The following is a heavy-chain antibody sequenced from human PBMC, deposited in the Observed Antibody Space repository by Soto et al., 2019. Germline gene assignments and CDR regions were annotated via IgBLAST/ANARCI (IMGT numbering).Heavy chain of an antibody. CDR1: GFTFNTYS. V-gene: IGHV3-33*01. D-gene: IGHD4-17*01. J-gene: IGHJ4*02. Sequence: QVQLEESGGGVVQPGRSLRLSCEASGFTFNTYSMHWVRQPPGKGLEWLAAIWYDGTQKYYAYSVKGRFFISRDNSKKTLYLEMNSLRAEDTAVYYCARAGGTTVTGLWHFDSWGQGTLVTVSS. CDR2: IWYDGTQK. CDR3: ARAGGTTVTGLWHFDS.